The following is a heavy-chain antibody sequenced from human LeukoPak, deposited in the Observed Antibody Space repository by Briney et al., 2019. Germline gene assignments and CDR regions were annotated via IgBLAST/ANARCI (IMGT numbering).Heavy chain of an antibody. CDR2: ISSSSSYI. Sequence: GGSLRLSCAASGFTFSSYSMNWVRQAPGKGLEWVSSISSSSSYIYYANSVKGRSTISRDNAKNSLYLQMNSLRAEDTAVYYCASEPLRGVVTNYWGQGTLVTVSS. V-gene: IGHV3-21*01. CDR3: ASEPLRGVVTNY. J-gene: IGHJ4*02. D-gene: IGHD2-21*02. CDR1: GFTFSSYS.